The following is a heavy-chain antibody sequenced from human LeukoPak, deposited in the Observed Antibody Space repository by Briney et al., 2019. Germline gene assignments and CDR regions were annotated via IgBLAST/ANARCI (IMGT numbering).Heavy chain of an antibody. V-gene: IGHV1-2*02. Sequence: ASVKVSCKASGYTFTDYYLHWVRQAPGQGLEWMGWIHPNSGGTNYAQKFQGRVAMTRDTSISTAYIELSSLRSDDTAVYYCARLAAVPGWGQGTLVTASS. CDR1: GYTFTDYY. CDR2: IHPNSGGT. CDR3: ARLAAVPG. J-gene: IGHJ1*01. D-gene: IGHD6-19*01.